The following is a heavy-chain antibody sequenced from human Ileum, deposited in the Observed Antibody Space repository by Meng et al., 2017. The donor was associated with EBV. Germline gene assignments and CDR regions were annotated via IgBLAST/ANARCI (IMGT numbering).Heavy chain of an antibody. D-gene: IGHD1-7*01. V-gene: IGHV4-4*03. J-gene: IGHJ4*02. Sequence: QGQRRESGHGLSQPPGTLPLPCTVSGDSISSDIWWSWVRQPPGKGLEWIGEVYHRGDTNYNPSLKSRVDISVDKSKNQFYLSLFSVTAADTAVYYCGRDQGRELINHWGQGTLVTVSS. CDR3: GRDQGRELINH. CDR2: VYHRGDT. CDR1: GDSISSDIW.